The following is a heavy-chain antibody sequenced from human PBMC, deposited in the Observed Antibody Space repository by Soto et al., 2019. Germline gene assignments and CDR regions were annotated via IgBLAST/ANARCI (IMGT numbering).Heavy chain of an antibody. CDR3: AREDSGAFFDF. Sequence: SSETLSLTCAVSGGSIISGGYSWSWIRQPPGKGLEWIGYIYSGTTHYNPSLESRVTIAMDRSKNQVSLSLKSVTAADTAVYYCAREDSGAFFDFWGQGPLVTVSS. CDR1: GGSIISGGYS. J-gene: IGHJ4*02. D-gene: IGHD2-15*01. V-gene: IGHV4-30-2*01. CDR2: IYSGTT.